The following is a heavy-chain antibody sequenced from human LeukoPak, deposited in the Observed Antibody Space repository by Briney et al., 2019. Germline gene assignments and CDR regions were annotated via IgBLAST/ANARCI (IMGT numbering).Heavy chain of an antibody. CDR2: IYYSGST. CDR3: ARRVLGYDPPLGPNNWYFDL. CDR1: GGSISSSSYY. D-gene: IGHD3-16*01. V-gene: IGHV4-61*05. Sequence: SETLSLTCTVSGGSISSSSYYWGWIRQPPGKGLEWIGYIYYSGSTNYNPSPKSRVTISVDTSKNQFSLKLSSVTAADTAVYYCARRVLGYDPPLGPNNWYFDLWGRGTLVTVSS. J-gene: IGHJ2*01.